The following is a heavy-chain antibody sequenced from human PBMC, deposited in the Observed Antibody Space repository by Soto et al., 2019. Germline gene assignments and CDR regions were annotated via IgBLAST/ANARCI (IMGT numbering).Heavy chain of an antibody. CDR1: GFTFSNTW. Sequence: PGGSLRLSCVASGFTFSNTWMTWFRQVPGKGLEWVGRIKSKTDGGTTDYAAPVKGRFTISRDDSRNTLYLQMNSLKTEDTAVYYCTTAYHAFWTGYYTLDYWGQGTLVTVSS. CDR3: TTAYHAFWTGYYTLDY. CDR2: IKSKTDGGTT. V-gene: IGHV3-15*01. D-gene: IGHD3-3*01. J-gene: IGHJ4*02.